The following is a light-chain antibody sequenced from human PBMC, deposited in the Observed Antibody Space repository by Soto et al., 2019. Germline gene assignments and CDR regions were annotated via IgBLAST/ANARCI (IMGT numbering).Light chain of an antibody. CDR2: DVS. J-gene: IGLJ2*01. CDR1: SSDVGIYDY. CDR3: SSYTSSSTLLV. Sequence: QSALTQPASVSGSPGQSITISCTGTSSDVGIYDYVSWYQQHPGKAPKLMIYDVSNRPSGVSKRFSGSKSGNTASLTISGLHAEDEAYYYCSSYTSSSTLLVFGGGTKVTVL. V-gene: IGLV2-14*01.